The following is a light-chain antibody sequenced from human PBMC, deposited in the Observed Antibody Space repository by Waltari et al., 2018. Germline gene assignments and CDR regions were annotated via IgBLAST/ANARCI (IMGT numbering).Light chain of an antibody. J-gene: IGKJ5*01. CDR3: QQRSTWPSIT. Sequence: EIVLTQSPATLSLSQGERGTLSCRASQSVNTNLAWYQQKPGQAPRLLIYDASTRATGIPARFSGSGSGTAFTLTISSLEREDFAVYYCQQRSTWPSITFGQGTRLEIK. CDR1: QSVNTN. CDR2: DAS. V-gene: IGKV3-11*01.